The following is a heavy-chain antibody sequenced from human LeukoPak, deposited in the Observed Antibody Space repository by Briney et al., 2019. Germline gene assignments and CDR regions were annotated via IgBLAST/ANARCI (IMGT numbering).Heavy chain of an antibody. D-gene: IGHD6-19*01. CDR3: ARGTGVAVAGNY. J-gene: IGHJ4*02. CDR2: IYYSGRT. V-gene: IGHV4-59*08. Sequence: SETLSLTCTVSGGSISSYYWSWIRQPPGKGLEWIGYIYYSGRTNYNPSLKSRVIMSVDTSKNQFSLRLSSVTAADTAVYYCARGTGVAVAGNYWGQGTLVTVSS. CDR1: GGSISSYY.